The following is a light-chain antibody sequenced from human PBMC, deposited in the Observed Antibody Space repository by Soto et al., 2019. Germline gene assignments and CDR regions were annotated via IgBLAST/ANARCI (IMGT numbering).Light chain of an antibody. V-gene: IGKV2-30*01. CDR3: QQYGTSTGT. CDR2: MVS. J-gene: IGKJ1*01. CDR1: EGLVFSDGYIY. Sequence: DVVVTQTPLSLPVTLGQPATISCRSNEGLVFSDGYIYVSWLHQRPGHSPRRLIYMVSRRDSGVPDRFSGSGSGTDFALTISRLEPEDFAVYYCQQYGTSTGTFGQRTKVDIK.